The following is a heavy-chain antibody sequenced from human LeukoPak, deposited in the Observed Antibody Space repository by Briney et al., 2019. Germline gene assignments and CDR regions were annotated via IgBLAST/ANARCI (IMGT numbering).Heavy chain of an antibody. CDR3: ARDRGGKYMYLQH. V-gene: IGHV3-20*04. Sequence: GGSLRLSCAASGFTFDDYGMSWVRQAPGKGLEWVSGINSDADSAGYADSVKGRFTISRDNRKNSLHLHMNSLRAEDTALYYCARDRGGKYMYLQHWGQGTLVTVSS. D-gene: IGHD3-3*02. CDR2: INSDADSA. CDR1: GFTFDDYG. J-gene: IGHJ1*01.